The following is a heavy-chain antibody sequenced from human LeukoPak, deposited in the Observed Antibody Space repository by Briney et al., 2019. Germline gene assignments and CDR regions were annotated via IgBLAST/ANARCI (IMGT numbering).Heavy chain of an antibody. V-gene: IGHV3-23*01. D-gene: IGHD6-19*01. CDR2: ISGSGGST. Sequence: PGGSLRLSCAASGFTFSSYAMSWVRQAPGKGLEWVSAISGSGGSTYYADPVKGRFTISRDNSKNTLYLQMNSLRAEDTAVYYCAKDPRSSGWNPNWFDPWGQGTLVTVSS. J-gene: IGHJ5*02. CDR1: GFTFSSYA. CDR3: AKDPRSSGWNPNWFDP.